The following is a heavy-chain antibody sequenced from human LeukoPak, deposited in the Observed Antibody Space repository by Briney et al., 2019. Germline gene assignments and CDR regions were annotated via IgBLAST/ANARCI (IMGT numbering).Heavy chain of an antibody. J-gene: IGHJ4*02. Sequence: GGSLRLSCAASGFTFINAWMSWVRQAPGKGLEWVGHIKSKTDGETTHYAAPVKGRFTISRDDSKTTLYLQMNSLKTEDTAVYYCTTDGYGHNFDYWGQGTLVTVSS. CDR2: IKSKTDGETT. CDR3: TTDGYGHNFDY. V-gene: IGHV3-15*01. D-gene: IGHD3-10*01. CDR1: GFTFINAW.